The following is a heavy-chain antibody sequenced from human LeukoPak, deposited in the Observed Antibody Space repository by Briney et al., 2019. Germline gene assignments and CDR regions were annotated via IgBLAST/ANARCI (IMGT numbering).Heavy chain of an antibody. CDR3: ARRYQLLYPFDY. V-gene: IGHV4-38-2*02. D-gene: IGHD2-2*02. CDR2: IYHSGST. CDR1: GYSISSGYY. Sequence: SETRSLTCTVSGYSISSGYYWGWIRQPPGKGLEWIGSIYHSGSTYYNPSLKSRVTISVDTSKNQFSLKLSSVTAADTAVYYCARRYQLLYPFDYWGQGTLVTVSS. J-gene: IGHJ4*02.